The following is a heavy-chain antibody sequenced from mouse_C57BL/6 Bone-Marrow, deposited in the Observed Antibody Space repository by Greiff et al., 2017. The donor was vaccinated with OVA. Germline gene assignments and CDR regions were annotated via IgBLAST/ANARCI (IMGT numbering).Heavy chain of an antibody. CDR2: INPNYGTT. D-gene: IGHD1-1*01. CDR3: ANYYGSSFYWYCDV. J-gene: IGHJ1*03. Sequence: VQLQQSGPELVKPGASVKISCKASGYSFTDYNMNWVKQSNGKSLEWIGVINPNYGTTSYNQKFKGKATLTVDQSSSTAYMQLNSLTSEDSAVYYCANYYGSSFYWYCDVWGTGTTVTVSS. CDR1: GYSFTDYN. V-gene: IGHV1-39*01.